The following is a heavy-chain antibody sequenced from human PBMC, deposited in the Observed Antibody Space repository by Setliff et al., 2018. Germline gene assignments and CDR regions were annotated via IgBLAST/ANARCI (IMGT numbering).Heavy chain of an antibody. V-gene: IGHV2-5*02. CDR3: ALRRGNEWHLVRWFDP. J-gene: IGHJ5*02. CDR2: VYWDGDQ. CDR1: GFSLNTTGEG. Sequence: LVTPTQPLTLTCPFSGFSLNTTGEGVGWIRQPPGKALEWLALVYWDGDQRYSPSLNSRLSITKDSSKSQVFLTMTNMDPVDTATYYCALRRGNEWHLVRWFDPWGPGIQVTVSS. D-gene: IGHD6-6*01.